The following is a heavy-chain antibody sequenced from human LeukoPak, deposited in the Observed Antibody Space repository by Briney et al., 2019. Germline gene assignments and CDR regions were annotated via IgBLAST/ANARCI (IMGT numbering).Heavy chain of an antibody. V-gene: IGHV3-48*03. Sequence: GGSLRLSCAASGFTFSTYEMNWVRQAPGKGLEWVSYISSRGSTIYYADSVKGRFTSSRDNAKNSLYLQMNSLRAEDTAVYYCARELRGGNFDYWGQGTLVTVSS. CDR1: GFTFSTYE. D-gene: IGHD3-10*01. CDR2: ISSRGSTI. J-gene: IGHJ4*02. CDR3: ARELRGGNFDY.